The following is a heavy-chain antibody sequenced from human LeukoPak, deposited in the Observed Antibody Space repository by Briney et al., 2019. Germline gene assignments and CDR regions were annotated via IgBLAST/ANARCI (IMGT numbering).Heavy chain of an antibody. Sequence: GGSLRLSCAASGFSFSVFWMHWVRQVPGKGPVWVSRIKTDGSITDYADSVKGRFTISRDTSKNTLYLQMNSPRAEDTAVYYCAKDMYYDSSGPVFDYWGQGTLVTVSS. CDR2: IKTDGSIT. V-gene: IGHV3-74*01. CDR1: GFSFSVFW. D-gene: IGHD3-22*01. J-gene: IGHJ4*02. CDR3: AKDMYYDSSGPVFDY.